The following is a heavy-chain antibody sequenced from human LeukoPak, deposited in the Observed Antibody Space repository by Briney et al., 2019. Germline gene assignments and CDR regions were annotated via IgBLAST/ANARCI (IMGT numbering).Heavy chain of an antibody. V-gene: IGHV4-59*08. CDR2: IYDSGNT. CDR1: GGSITYYY. D-gene: IGHD2-15*01. Sequence: SVTLSLTCTVSGGSITYYYWTWIRQPPGKGLEWIGYIYDSGNTNYNPSLKSRVTISVDTSKNQFSLMLGSVTAADTAVFYCARQRGGYVDYWGQGTLVTPSS. CDR3: ARQRGGYVDY. J-gene: IGHJ4*02.